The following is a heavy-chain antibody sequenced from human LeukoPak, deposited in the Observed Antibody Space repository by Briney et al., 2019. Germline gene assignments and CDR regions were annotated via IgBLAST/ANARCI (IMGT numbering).Heavy chain of an antibody. CDR3: AKDLGILDY. Sequence: GGSLRLSCAASGFTFGSYAMSWVRQPPGKGLEWVSTISGSGGSTYYADSLKGRFTISRDNSKNTLYLQMNSLRAEDTAVYYCAKDLGILDYWGQGTLVTVSS. J-gene: IGHJ4*02. CDR1: GFTFGSYA. V-gene: IGHV3-23*01. CDR2: ISGSGGST. D-gene: IGHD7-27*01.